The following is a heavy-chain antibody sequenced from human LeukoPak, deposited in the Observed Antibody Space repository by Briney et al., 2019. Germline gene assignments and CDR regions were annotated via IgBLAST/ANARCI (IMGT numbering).Heavy chain of an antibody. CDR1: GFTFSNYN. J-gene: IGHJ4*02. D-gene: IGHD1-26*01. CDR3: ARDSKRWEEVDY. CDR2: IKQDGSEK. V-gene: IGHV3-7*01. Sequence: GGSLRLSCAVSGFTFSNYNMNWVRQAPGKGLEWVANIKQDGSEKYYVDSVKGRFTISRDNAKNSLYLQMNSLRAEDTAVYYCARDSKRWEEVDYWGQGTLVTVSS.